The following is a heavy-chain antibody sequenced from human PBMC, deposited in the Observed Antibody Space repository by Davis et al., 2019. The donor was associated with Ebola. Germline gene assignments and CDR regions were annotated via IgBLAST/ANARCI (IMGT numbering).Heavy chain of an antibody. CDR1: GGTFSSYA. Sequence: AASVKVSCKASGGTFSSYAISWVRQAPGQGLEWMGRIIPILGIANYAQKFQGRVTITADKSTSTAYMELSSLRSEDTAVYYCARDRYCSGGSCYAQFDYWGQGTLVTVSS. J-gene: IGHJ4*02. D-gene: IGHD2-15*01. CDR3: ARDRYCSGGSCYAQFDY. V-gene: IGHV1-69*04. CDR2: IIPILGIA.